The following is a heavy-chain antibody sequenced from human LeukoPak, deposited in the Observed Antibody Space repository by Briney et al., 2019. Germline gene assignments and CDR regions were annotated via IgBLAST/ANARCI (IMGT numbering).Heavy chain of an antibody. J-gene: IGHJ3*02. Sequence: GGSLRLSCAASGFTFSSYAMSWVRQAPGKGLEWVSAISGSGVSTYFADSVKGRLTISRDNSKNTLYLQVNSLRAEDTAVYYCAKGLTTATTDAFDIWGQGTMVTVSS. CDR3: AKGLTTATTDAFDI. CDR1: GFTFSSYA. D-gene: IGHD1-1*01. V-gene: IGHV3-23*01. CDR2: ISGSGVST.